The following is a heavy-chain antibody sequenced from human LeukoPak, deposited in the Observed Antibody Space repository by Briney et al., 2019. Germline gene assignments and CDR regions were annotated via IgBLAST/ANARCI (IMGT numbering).Heavy chain of an antibody. CDR3: ARDQGAVDY. V-gene: IGHV4-38-2*02. D-gene: IGHD1-26*01. CDR2: ISHSGNT. J-gene: IGHJ4*02. CDR1: GYSISSAYY. Sequence: SETLSLTCTVSGYSISSAYYWGWVRQPPEKGLEWIGSISHSGNTYYNPSLRSRVTLSVDTSKNQFSLKLNSVTAADTAVYYCARDQGAVDYWGQGTLVTVSS.